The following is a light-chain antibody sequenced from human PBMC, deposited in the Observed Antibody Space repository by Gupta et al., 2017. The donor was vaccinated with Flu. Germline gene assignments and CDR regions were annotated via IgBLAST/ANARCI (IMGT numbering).Light chain of an antibody. CDR2: WVG. J-gene: IGKJ1*01. V-gene: IGKV4-1*01. CDR3: QQYYRKPPFT. Sequence: LGERATINCRSSQSLLYSSNNKNYLAWYQQKLLSRSKLHTCWVGAWGSGVCYSYRRFPHAKDVTLTISSLQSEDVAVYFCQQYYRKPPFTFGQGTKVELK. CDR1: QSLLYSSNNKNY.